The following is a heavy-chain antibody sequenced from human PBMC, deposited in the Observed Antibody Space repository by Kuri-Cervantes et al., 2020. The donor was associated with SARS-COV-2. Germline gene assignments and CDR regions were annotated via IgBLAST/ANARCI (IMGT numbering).Heavy chain of an antibody. CDR1: GGTFSGYY. D-gene: IGHD2-2*01. V-gene: IGHV4-34*01. CDR3: ARKSGCSSTSCYPWAFYY. CDR2: INHSGST. J-gene: IGHJ4*02. Sequence: GSLRLSCAVSGGTFSGYYWSWIRQPPGKGLEWIGEINHSGSTNYNPSLKSRVTISVDTSKYQFTLELSSVTAADTAVYYCARKSGCSSTSCYPWAFYYWEQGTLVTVSS.